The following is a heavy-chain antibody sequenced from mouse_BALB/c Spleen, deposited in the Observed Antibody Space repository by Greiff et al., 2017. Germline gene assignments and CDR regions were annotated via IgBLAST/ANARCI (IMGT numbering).Heavy chain of an antibody. V-gene: IGHV3-6*02. CDR2: ISYDGSN. J-gene: IGHJ3*01. Sequence: EVQLQESGPGLVKPSQSLSLTCSVTGYSITSGYYWNWIRQFPGNKLEWMGYISYDGSNNYNPSLKNRISITRDTSKNQFFLKLNSVTTEDTATYYCAREGWLLGFAYWGQGTLVTVSA. CDR3: AREGWLLGFAY. D-gene: IGHD2-3*01. CDR1: GYSITSGYY.